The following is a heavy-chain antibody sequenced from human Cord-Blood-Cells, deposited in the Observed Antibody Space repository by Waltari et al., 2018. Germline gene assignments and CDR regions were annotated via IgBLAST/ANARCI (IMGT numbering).Heavy chain of an antibody. CDR3: ARPTSSSSWYFDL. V-gene: IGHV4-61*09. J-gene: IGHJ2*01. CDR1: AGSISSGRYY. CDR2: IYTSGST. Sequence: QVQLQESGPGLVKPSQTLSLTCTVSAGSISSGRYYWSWIRQPAGQGLEWIGYIYTSGSTNYNPSLKSRVTISVDTSKNQFSLKLSSVTAADTAVYYCARPTSSSSWYFDLWGRGTLVTVSS. D-gene: IGHD6-6*01.